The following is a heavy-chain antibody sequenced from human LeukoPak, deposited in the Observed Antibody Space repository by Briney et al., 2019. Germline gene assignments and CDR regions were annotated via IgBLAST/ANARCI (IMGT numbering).Heavy chain of an antibody. V-gene: IGHV3-30*03. CDR3: ARENGSSESPPDY. CDR2: ISYDGSNK. CDR1: GFTFSSYG. D-gene: IGHD6-6*01. J-gene: IGHJ4*02. Sequence: QPGGSLRLSCAASGFTFSSYGMHWVRQAPGKGLEWVAVISYDGSNKYYADSVKGRFTISRDNAKNSLYLQMNSLRADDTAVYYCARENGSSESPPDYWGQGTLVTVSS.